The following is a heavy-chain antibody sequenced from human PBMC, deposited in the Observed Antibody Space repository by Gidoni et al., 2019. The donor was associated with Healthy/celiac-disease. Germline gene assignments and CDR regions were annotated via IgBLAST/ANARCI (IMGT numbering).Heavy chain of an antibody. CDR3: ARRGSYDAFDI. V-gene: IGHV4-39*01. CDR2: IYYSGST. Sequence: QLQLQESGPGLVQPSDTLSLTCTVSVVSISSSCYDWGWIRQPPGKGLEWIGSIYYSGSTYYNPSLKSRVTISVDTSKNQFSLKLSAVTAADTAVYYCARRGSYDAFDIWGQGTMVTVSS. CDR1: VVSISSSCYD. J-gene: IGHJ3*02.